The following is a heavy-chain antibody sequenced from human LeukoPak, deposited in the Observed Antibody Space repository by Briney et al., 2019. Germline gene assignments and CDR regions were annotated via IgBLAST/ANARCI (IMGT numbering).Heavy chain of an antibody. Sequence: SETLSLTCTVSGGSISSSSYYWGWLRQPPGKGLEWIGSIYYSGSTNYNPSLKSRFTISEDTSKNQFSLKLSSVTAADTAVYYCARDQSSWFDPWGQGTLVTVSS. J-gene: IGHJ5*02. D-gene: IGHD1-26*01. CDR2: IYYSGST. CDR3: ARDQSSWFDP. V-gene: IGHV4-39*07. CDR1: GGSISSSSYY.